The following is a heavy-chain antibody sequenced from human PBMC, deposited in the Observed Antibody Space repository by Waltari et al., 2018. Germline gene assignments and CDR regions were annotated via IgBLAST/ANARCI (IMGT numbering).Heavy chain of an antibody. Sequence: QVQLVQSGAEVKKPGSSVKVSCKASGGTFSSYAISWVRQAPGQGLEWMGGIIPIFGPANYAQKFQGRVTITADESTSTAYMELSSLRSEDTAVYYCARGEPNYYDSSGYYSGNFDYWGQGTLVTVSS. CDR3: ARGEPNYYDSSGYYSGNFDY. D-gene: IGHD3-22*01. CDR2: IIPIFGPA. CDR1: GGTFSSYA. J-gene: IGHJ4*02. V-gene: IGHV1-69*01.